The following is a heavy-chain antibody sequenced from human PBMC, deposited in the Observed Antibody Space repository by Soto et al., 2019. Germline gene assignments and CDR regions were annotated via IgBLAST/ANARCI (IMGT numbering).Heavy chain of an antibody. CDR3: ARARGGATTQTARYYYGMDV. J-gene: IGHJ6*02. V-gene: IGHV1-69*12. D-gene: IGHD1-26*01. Sequence: QVQLVQSGAEVKKPGSSVKVSCKASGGTFSSYAISWVRQAPGQGLEWMGGIIPIFGTANYAQKFQGRVTITADESTSTADMELSSLRSEDTAVYYCARARGGATTQTARYYYGMDVWGQGTTVTVSS. CDR2: IIPIFGTA. CDR1: GGTFSSYA.